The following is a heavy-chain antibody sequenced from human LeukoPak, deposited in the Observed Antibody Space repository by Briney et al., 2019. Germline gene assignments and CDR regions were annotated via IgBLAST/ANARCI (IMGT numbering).Heavy chain of an antibody. V-gene: IGHV4-4*07. CDR1: GGSISSYY. D-gene: IGHD6-13*01. J-gene: IGHJ5*02. CDR3: ARDPPPIAAAAGFDP. Sequence: PSETLSLTCTVSGGSISSYYWSWIRQPAGKGLEWIGRIYTSGSTNYNPSLKSRVTMSVDTSKNQFSLKLSSVTAADTAVCYCARDPPPIAAAAGFDPWGQGTLVTVSS. CDR2: IYTSGST.